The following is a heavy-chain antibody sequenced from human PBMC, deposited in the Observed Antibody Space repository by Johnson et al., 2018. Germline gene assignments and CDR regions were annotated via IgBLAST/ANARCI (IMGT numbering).Heavy chain of an antibody. J-gene: IGHJ6*03. D-gene: IGHD3-16*02. Sequence: QVQLQESGPGLVKPSETLSLTCTVSGGSISSYYWSWIRQPPGKGLEWIGYLYYSGSTTYNPSLKSRVTISLDTAKNQFSLKLSYVPAADTAVYYCARAGAYYDYVWGSYRSYYYYMDVWGKGTTVTVSS. V-gene: IGHV4-59*12. CDR3: ARAGAYYDYVWGSYRSYYYYMDV. CDR1: GGSISSYY. CDR2: LYYSGST.